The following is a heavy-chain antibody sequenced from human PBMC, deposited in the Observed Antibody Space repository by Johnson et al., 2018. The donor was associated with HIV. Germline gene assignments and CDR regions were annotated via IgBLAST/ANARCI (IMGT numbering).Heavy chain of an antibody. CDR1: GFTFSRNA. J-gene: IGHJ3*02. Sequence: QVQLVESGGGVVQPGRSLRLSCAASGFTFSRNAMHWVRQAPGKGLEWVAVISFDGNNKHYADSVRGRFTVSRDNSKNTLSVQMNNLKPEDTAVYYCAREGLLIAAAGAFDIWGQGTMVTVSS. CDR2: ISFDGNNK. D-gene: IGHD6-13*01. CDR3: AREGLLIAAAGAFDI. V-gene: IGHV3-30-3*01.